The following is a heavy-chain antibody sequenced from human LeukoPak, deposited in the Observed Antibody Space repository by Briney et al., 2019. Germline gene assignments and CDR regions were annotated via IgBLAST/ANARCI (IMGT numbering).Heavy chain of an antibody. CDR3: ARDLVLRYYYGSGRSTYYYGMDV. CDR2: MNPNSGNT. D-gene: IGHD3-10*01. V-gene: IGHV1-8*01. J-gene: IGHJ6*02. Sequence: ASVKVSCKASGYTFTSYDINWVRQATGQGLEWMGWMNPNSGNTGYAQKFQGRVTMTRNTSISTAYMELSSLRSEDTAVYCCARDLVLRYYYGSGRSTYYYGMDVWGQGTTVTVSS. CDR1: GYTFTSYD.